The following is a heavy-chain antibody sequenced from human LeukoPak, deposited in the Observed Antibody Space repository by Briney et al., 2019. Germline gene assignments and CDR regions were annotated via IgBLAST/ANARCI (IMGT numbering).Heavy chain of an antibody. D-gene: IGHD6-13*01. CDR3: ASVSPSSGYSSSWYAVGKYYFDY. CDR1: GFTFSSYS. J-gene: IGHJ4*02. V-gene: IGHV3-21*01. Sequence: GRSLRLSCAASGFTFSSYSMHWVHQAPGKGLEWVSSISSSSSYIYYADSVKGRFTISRDNAKNSLYLQMNSLRAEDTAVYYCASVSPSSGYSSSWYAVGKYYFDYWGQGTLVTVSS. CDR2: ISSSSSYI.